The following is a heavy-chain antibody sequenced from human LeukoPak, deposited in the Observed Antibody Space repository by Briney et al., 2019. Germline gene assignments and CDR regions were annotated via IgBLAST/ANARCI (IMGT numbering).Heavy chain of an antibody. J-gene: IGHJ4*02. CDR3: AKEPEDLDY. Sequence: QPGGSLRLSCAASGFTFSNYAMSWVRQAPGKGLEWLSGISGSGGTTYDADSVKGRFTISRDNPKNMLYFQMNSLRADDTAVYYCAKEPEDLDYWGQGTLVTVSS. CDR1: GFTFSNYA. CDR2: ISGSGGTT. V-gene: IGHV3-23*01.